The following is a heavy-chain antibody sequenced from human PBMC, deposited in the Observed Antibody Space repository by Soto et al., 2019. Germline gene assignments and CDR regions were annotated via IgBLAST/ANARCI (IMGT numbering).Heavy chain of an antibody. CDR3: VRRVSGNYDY. CDR2: ISSNGGTT. Sequence: EVQLAESGGGMVQPGGSLRLSCVASGFTFSSYDMHWVRQAPGKGLEYVSSISSNGGTTYYGNSVKGRFTISRDNYKNALYLQMGSLRAEDMAVYYCVRRVSGNYDYWGQGTLVTFSS. J-gene: IGHJ4*02. D-gene: IGHD1-7*01. CDR1: GFTFSSYD. V-gene: IGHV3-64*01.